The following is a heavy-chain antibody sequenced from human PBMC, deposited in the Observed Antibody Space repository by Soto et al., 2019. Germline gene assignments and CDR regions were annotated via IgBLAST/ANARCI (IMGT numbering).Heavy chain of an antibody. J-gene: IGHJ4*02. V-gene: IGHV4-39*01. Sequence: QLQLQESGPGLVKPSETLSLTCAVSGGSVSSGGNYWGWIRQSPGKGLEWIGSVHDTGTTHYNPSLTSRVTISVDTSKNQSSLNVNSVTAADTAVYYCARVLSSPSAAGIWGQGTLVTVSS. CDR1: GGSVSSGGNY. D-gene: IGHD6-6*01. CDR2: VHDTGTT. CDR3: ARVLSSPSAAGI.